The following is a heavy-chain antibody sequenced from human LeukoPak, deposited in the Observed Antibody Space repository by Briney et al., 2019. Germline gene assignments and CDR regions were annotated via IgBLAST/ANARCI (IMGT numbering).Heavy chain of an antibody. V-gene: IGHV4-59*01. D-gene: IGHD6-19*01. CDR2: IYHTGST. CDR3: ARDRGSTGYYYLDS. CDR1: GGPITEYY. Sequence: SETLSLTCSVSGGPITEYYWSWIRQPPGKGLEWIGHIYHTGSTNYSPSLKSRVTMSVDASRNQFSLKLVSVTAADTAVYYCARDRGSTGYYYLDSWGQGILVTVSS. J-gene: IGHJ4*02.